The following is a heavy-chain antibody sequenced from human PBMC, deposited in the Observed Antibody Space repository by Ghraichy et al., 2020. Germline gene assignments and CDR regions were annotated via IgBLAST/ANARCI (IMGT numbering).Heavy chain of an antibody. Sequence: GGSLRLSCAASGFTFDDYGMSWVRQAPGKGLEWVSGINWNGGSTGYADSVKGRFTISRDNAKNSLYLQMNSLRAEDTALYHCARVKGYGVEGAPDYWGQGTLVTVSS. D-gene: IGHD4-17*01. CDR3: ARVKGYGVEGAPDY. V-gene: IGHV3-20*01. CDR1: GFTFDDYG. CDR2: INWNGGST. J-gene: IGHJ4*02.